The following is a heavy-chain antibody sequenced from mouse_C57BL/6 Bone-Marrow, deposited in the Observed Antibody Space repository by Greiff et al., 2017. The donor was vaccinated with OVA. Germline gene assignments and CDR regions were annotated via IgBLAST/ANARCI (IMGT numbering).Heavy chain of an antibody. Sequence: QVQLQQSGAELVRPGTSVKVSCKASGYAFTNYLIEWVKQRPGQGLEWIGVINPGSGGTNYNEKFKGKATLTADKSSSTAYMQLSSLTSEDSAVYFCARGGDSRYFDVWGTGTTVTVSS. CDR1: GYAFTNYL. J-gene: IGHJ1*03. V-gene: IGHV1-54*01. D-gene: IGHD3-3*01. CDR3: ARGGDSRYFDV. CDR2: INPGSGGT.